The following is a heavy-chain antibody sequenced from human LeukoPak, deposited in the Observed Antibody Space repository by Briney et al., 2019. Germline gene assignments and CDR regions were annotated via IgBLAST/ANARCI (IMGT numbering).Heavy chain of an antibody. CDR2: ISGSAYST. J-gene: IGHJ3*02. CDR1: GFTFSSYA. Sequence: GGSLRLSCAASGFTFSSYAMTWVRRAPGKGLERIQAISGSAYSTSYADSVKGRFTISRDNSKNTFYLQMNSLRAEDTAIYYCARNTSGFKLGDAFDIWGQGTMVTVSS. V-gene: IGHV3-23*01. D-gene: IGHD3-22*01. CDR3: ARNTSGFKLGDAFDI.